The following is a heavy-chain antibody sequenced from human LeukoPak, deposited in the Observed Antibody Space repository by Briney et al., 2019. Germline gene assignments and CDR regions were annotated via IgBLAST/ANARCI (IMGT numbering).Heavy chain of an antibody. CDR1: GGSFLGYY. Sequence: SETLSLTCAFCGGSFLGYYWSWIRQPPGKGREGIGEINHSGRTNYNPSLKSRVTISVDTSKNQFSLRLSSVTAADTAVYYGAREHLWGMVYFDYWGQGTLVTVSS. CDR2: INHSGRT. V-gene: IGHV4-34*01. CDR3: AREHLWGMVYFDY. J-gene: IGHJ4*02. D-gene: IGHD7-27*01.